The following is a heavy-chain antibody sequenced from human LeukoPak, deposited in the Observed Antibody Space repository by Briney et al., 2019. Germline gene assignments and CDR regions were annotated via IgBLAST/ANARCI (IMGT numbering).Heavy chain of an antibody. CDR2: ISSGSKYI. V-gene: IGHV3-21*01. Sequence: GGSLRLSCAASGFTFSSYSMNWVRQAPGKGLEWVSSISSGSKYIYNADSVKGRFTISRDNAKNSLYLQMNSLRAEDAAVYYCARAFSYSYGSMDFWGQGPLVIVSS. CDR3: ARAFSYSYGSMDF. CDR1: GFTFSSYS. J-gene: IGHJ4*02. D-gene: IGHD5-18*01.